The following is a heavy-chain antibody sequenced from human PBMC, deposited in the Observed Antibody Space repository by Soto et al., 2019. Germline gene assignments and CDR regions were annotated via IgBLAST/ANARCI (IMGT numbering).Heavy chain of an antibody. CDR3: ARSGGYSSSWYLVY. CDR2: IWYDGSNK. J-gene: IGHJ4*02. V-gene: IGHV3-33*01. CDR1: GFTFSSYG. Sequence: PGGSLRLSCAASGFTFSSYGMHWVRQAPGKGLEWVAVIWYDGSNKYYADSVKGRFTISRDNSENTLYLQMNSLRAEDTAVYYCARSGGYSSSWYLVYWGQGTLVTVSS. D-gene: IGHD6-13*01.